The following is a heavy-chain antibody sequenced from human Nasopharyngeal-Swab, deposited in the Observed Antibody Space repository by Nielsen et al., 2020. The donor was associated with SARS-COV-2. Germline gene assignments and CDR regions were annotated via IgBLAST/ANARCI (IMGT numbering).Heavy chain of an antibody. CDR1: GFTFRSYG. Sequence: GGSLRLSCEASGFTFRSYGMHWVRQAPGKGLEWVAVIWHDGSEKNYADSVKGRFTISRDNSKNTLYLQMNSLSAEDAAVYYCARDLLYCAGDCYPGYWGQGTLVTVSA. CDR2: IWHDGSEK. D-gene: IGHD2-21*02. V-gene: IGHV3-33*01. CDR3: ARDLLYCAGDCYPGY. J-gene: IGHJ4*02.